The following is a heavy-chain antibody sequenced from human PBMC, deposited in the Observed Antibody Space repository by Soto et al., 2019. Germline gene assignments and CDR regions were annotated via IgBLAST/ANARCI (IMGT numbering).Heavy chain of an antibody. J-gene: IGHJ4*02. Sequence: QVQRGGVGGGVVQPGRSLGLSCAASGFTFRTYGIRWVRLTPGMGLEWVAGIRYDGNERYYIDSVEGRFTISRDNFRRKVVLQMTSLRAEDTAVYYCARGGPTGSYFDYWGQGTLVPASS. CDR1: GFTFRTYG. V-gene: IGHV3-33*01. D-gene: IGHD5-12*01. CDR2: IRYDGNER. CDR3: ARGGPTGSYFDY.